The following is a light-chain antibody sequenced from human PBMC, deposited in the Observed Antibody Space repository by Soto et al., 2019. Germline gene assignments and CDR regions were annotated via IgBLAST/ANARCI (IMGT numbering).Light chain of an antibody. J-gene: IGKJ1*01. CDR2: DAS. CDR1: QSISSW. V-gene: IGKV1-5*01. Sequence: DIQMTRSPSTLSASVGDRVTITCRASQSISSWLAWYQQKPGKAPKLLIYDASSLESGVPSRFSGSGSGTEFTLTISSLQPDDFATYYCQQYNSSFTWTFGQGTKVEIK. CDR3: QQYNSSFTWT.